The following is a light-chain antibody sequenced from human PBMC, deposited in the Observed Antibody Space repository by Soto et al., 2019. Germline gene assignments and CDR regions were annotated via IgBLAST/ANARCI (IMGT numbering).Light chain of an antibody. V-gene: IGLV2-14*01. Sequence: QSVLTQPASVSGSPGQSITLSCTGTNSDIGGYNIVSWYQQHPGKAPKLMIYDVSIRPSGVSDRFSGSKSANTASLTISGLQPEDDADYYCTSYATGGTHVFGTGTKLTVL. CDR3: TSYATGGTHV. CDR1: NSDIGGYNI. J-gene: IGLJ1*01. CDR2: DVS.